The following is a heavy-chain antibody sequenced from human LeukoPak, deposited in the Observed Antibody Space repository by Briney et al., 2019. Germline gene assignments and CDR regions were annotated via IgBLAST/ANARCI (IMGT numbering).Heavy chain of an antibody. V-gene: IGHV3-30-3*01. J-gene: IGHJ4*02. D-gene: IGHD4-17*01. CDR1: GFTFSSYA. Sequence: GRSLRLSCAASGFTFSSYAMHWVRQAPGKGLEWVAVISYDGSNKYYADSVKGRFTISRDNSKNTLYLQMNSLRAEDTAVYYCAKMTTVTTPDYWGQGTLVTVSS. CDR3: AKMTTVTTPDY. CDR2: ISYDGSNK.